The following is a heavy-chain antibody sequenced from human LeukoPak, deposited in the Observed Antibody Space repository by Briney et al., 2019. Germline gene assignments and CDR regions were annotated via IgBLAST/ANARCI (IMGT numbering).Heavy chain of an antibody. CDR2: IFSGGDT. CDR1: GFSVSKNY. V-gene: IGHV3-66*01. J-gene: IGHJ4*02. Sequence: PGGSLRLSCAASGFSVSKNYMTWVRQAPGKGLEWVSVIFSGGDTYYTDSVKDRFTISRDNSKNTLYLQMNSLRAEDTAVYYCAKDRSYYGSGSYSCWGQGTLVTVSS. CDR3: AKDRSYYGSGSYSC. D-gene: IGHD3-10*01.